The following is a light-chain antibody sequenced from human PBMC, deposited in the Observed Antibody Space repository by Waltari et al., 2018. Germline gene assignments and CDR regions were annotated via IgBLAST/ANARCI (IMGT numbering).Light chain of an antibody. CDR2: GAS. Sequence: EIVLTQSPGTLSLSPGERALVSCRASQSVGRPLAWYQQKPGQAPRLLIYGASNRATGIPDRFIGSGSGTEFSLTISGLEPEDSAVYYCQHYLRLPVAFGQGTKVEIK. V-gene: IGKV3-20*01. J-gene: IGKJ1*01. CDR1: QSVGRP. CDR3: QHYLRLPVA.